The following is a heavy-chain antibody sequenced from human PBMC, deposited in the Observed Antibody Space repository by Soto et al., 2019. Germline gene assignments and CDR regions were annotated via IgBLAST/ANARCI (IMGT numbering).Heavy chain of an antibody. J-gene: IGHJ3*02. CDR2: IYYSGGA. Sequence: QVQLQESGPGLVEPSQTLSLTCTVSGGSISSGGYYWTWIRQHPGKGLEWIAFIYYSGGAFYNPSLQSRVSISVDTSMNQFSRRLTSVTAADTAVFYCARGIAVSGNALDIWGQGTMVTVSS. CDR3: ARGIAVSGNALDI. D-gene: IGHD6-19*01. CDR1: GGSISSGGYY. V-gene: IGHV4-31*03.